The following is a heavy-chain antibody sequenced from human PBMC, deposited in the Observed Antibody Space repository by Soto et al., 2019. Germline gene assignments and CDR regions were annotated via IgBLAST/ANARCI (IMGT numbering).Heavy chain of an antibody. D-gene: IGHD3-22*01. CDR3: ARESKYDTSGYPPWFAR. CDR2: IYYSGST. Sequence: QVQLQESGPGLVKPSQTLSLTCTVSVASISSGGYYWSWIRQHPGEGLEWIGYIYYSGSTSYNPFLMYQVTLSVDSSKNIFSLKLSSATDADMAVYYCARESKYDTSGYPPWFARWGQGTLFTVSS. CDR1: VASISSGGYY. J-gene: IGHJ5*02. V-gene: IGHV4-31*01.